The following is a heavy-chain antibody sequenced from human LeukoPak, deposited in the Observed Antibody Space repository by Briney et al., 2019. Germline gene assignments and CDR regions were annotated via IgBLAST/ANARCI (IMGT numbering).Heavy chain of an antibody. V-gene: IGHV4-39*07. Sequence: SETLSLTCTVSGGSISSSSYYWGWIRQPPGKGLEWIGSIYYSGSTYYNPSLKSLVTISVDTSKNQFSLKLSSVTAADTAVYYCARDHEVFDYWGQGTLVTVSS. CDR1: GGSISSSSYY. J-gene: IGHJ4*02. CDR3: ARDHEVFDY. CDR2: IYYSGST.